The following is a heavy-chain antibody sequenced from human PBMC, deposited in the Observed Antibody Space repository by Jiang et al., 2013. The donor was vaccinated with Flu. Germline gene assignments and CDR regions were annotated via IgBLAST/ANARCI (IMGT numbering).Heavy chain of an antibody. CDR3: ARDSGYCSGGSCYRGYYYGMDV. D-gene: IGHD2-15*01. Sequence: VQLLESGGGLVQPGGSLRLSCAASGFTVSSNYMSWVRQAPGKGLEWVSVIYSGGSTYYADSVKGRFTISRDNSKNTLYLQMNSLRAEDTAVYYCARDSGYCSGGSCYRGYYYGMDVWGPRDHGHRLL. J-gene: IGHJ6*02. CDR1: GFTVSSNY. V-gene: IGHV3-66*01. CDR2: IYSGGST.